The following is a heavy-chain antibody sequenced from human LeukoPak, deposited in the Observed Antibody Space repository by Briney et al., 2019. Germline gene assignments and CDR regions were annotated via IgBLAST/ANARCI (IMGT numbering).Heavy chain of an antibody. CDR3: ALRQQLVRGIDAFDI. D-gene: IGHD6-13*01. Sequence: SVKVSCKASGGTFNNYGVFWVRQAPGQGLEWVGRIIPILGIANYAQKFQGRVTITADKSTSTAYMELSSLRSEDTAVYYCALRQQLVRGIDAFDIWGQGTMVTVSS. V-gene: IGHV1-69*04. CDR2: IIPILGIA. CDR1: GGTFNNYG. J-gene: IGHJ3*02.